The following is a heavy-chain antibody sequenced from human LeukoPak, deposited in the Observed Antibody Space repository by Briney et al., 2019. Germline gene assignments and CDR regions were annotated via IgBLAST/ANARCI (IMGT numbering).Heavy chain of an antibody. CDR2: ISGSGGST. Sequence: GGSLRLSCAASGFSFSTYAMTWVRQAPGKGLEWVSAISGSGGSTYYADSVKGRFTISRDNSKNTLYLQMNSLRAEDTAVYYCAKGGPTVVTLFDYWGQGTLVTVSS. CDR1: GFSFSTYA. V-gene: IGHV3-23*01. D-gene: IGHD4-23*01. CDR3: AKGGPTVVTLFDY. J-gene: IGHJ4*02.